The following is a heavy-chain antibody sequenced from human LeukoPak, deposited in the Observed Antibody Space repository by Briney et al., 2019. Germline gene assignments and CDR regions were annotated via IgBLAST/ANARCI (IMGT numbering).Heavy chain of an antibody. V-gene: IGHV1-2*02. D-gene: IGHD3-10*01. CDR1: GYTFTGYY. CDR2: INPNSGGT. Sequence: ASVKVSCKASGYTFTGYYMHWVRQAPGQGLEWTGWINPNSGGTNYEQKFQGRVTMTRDTSISTAYMEMSRLRSDDTAVYYCARAFYYGSGSYLQSYYYYYGMDVWGQGTTVTVSS. J-gene: IGHJ6*02. CDR3: ARAFYYGSGSYLQSYYYYYGMDV.